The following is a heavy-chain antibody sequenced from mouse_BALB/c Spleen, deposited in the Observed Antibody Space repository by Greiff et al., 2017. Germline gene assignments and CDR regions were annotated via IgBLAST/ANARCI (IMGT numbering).Heavy chain of an antibody. CDR1: GYTFTSYW. D-gene: IGHD4-1*01. V-gene: IGHV1-7*01. CDR3: ARNWYAMDY. Sequence: QVHVKQSGAELAKPGASVKMSCKASGYTFTSYWMHWVKQRPGQGLEWIGYINPSTGYTEYNQKFKDKATLTADKSSSTAYMQLSSLTSEDSAVYYCARNWYAMDYWGQGTSVTVSS. J-gene: IGHJ4*01. CDR2: INPSTGYT.